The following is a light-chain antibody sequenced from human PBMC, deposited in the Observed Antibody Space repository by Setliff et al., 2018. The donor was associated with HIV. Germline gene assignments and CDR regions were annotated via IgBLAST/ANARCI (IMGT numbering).Light chain of an antibody. Sequence: QSALAQPASVSGSPGQSITISCTGTSSDVGGYNYVSWYQQHPGKAPKLIIYEVRNRPSGVSNRFSGSKSGHTASLTISGLQAEDEGDYYCSSYAVTNTLPFGTGTKVTVL. CDR3: SSYAVTNTLP. V-gene: IGLV2-14*01. CDR2: EVR. J-gene: IGLJ1*01. CDR1: SSDVGGYNY.